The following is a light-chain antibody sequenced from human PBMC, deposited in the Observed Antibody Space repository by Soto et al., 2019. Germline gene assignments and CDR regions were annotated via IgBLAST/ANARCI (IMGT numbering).Light chain of an antibody. V-gene: IGLV2-14*01. J-gene: IGLJ1*01. CDR1: SGDIGAYNY. Sequence: QSVLTQPAAVSGSPGQSITISCPGSSGDIGAYNYVSWFRQYTDKAPTLNISEVSNRPSGDSNRFSGSKSGTAASPTISGLQTEAEADDFCSSFPSTCTPVVGSGTKVTV. CDR2: EVS. CDR3: SSFPSTCTPV.